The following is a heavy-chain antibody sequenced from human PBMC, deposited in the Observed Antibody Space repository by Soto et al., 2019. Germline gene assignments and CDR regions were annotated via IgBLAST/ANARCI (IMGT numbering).Heavy chain of an antibody. CDR2: IYYSGST. CDR3: ARHLKAITPWLVSGYSSGWEGLQH. J-gene: IGHJ1*01. V-gene: IGHV4-39*01. Sequence: QLQLQESGPGLVKPSETLSLTCTVSGGSISSSSYYWGWIRQPPGKGLEWIGSIYYSGSTYYNPSLKSRVTISVDTSKNQFPLKLSSVTAADTAVYYCARHLKAITPWLVSGYSSGWEGLQHWGQGTLVTVSS. D-gene: IGHD6-19*01. CDR1: GGSISSSSYY.